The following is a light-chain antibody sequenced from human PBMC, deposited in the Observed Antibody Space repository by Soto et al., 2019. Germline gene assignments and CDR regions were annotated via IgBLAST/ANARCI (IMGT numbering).Light chain of an antibody. CDR3: QQYSIWRP. CDR1: ESVSTN. Sequence: EIEMTQSPATLSLSQGERVTLSCRASESVSTNLAWYHQKAGKAPRLLIYGASTRATGIPARFSGSGSGTVFPLTISGLQSEDFEVSYCQQYSIWRPFGQGTKVEIK. J-gene: IGKJ1*01. V-gene: IGKV3-15*01. CDR2: GAS.